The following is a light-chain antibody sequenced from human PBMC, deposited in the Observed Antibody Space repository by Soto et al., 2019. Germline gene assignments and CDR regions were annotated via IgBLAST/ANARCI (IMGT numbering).Light chain of an antibody. V-gene: IGLV2-14*01. J-gene: IGLJ2*01. Sequence: QSALTQPASVSGSPGQSITISFTGTSSDVGGYNYVSWYQQHPGKAPKLMIYDVSNRPSGVSNRFSGSKSSNTASLTISWLQSEDEADYYCSSYTGSSTYVVFGGGTKLTVL. CDR2: DVS. CDR1: SSDVGGYNY. CDR3: SSYTGSSTYVV.